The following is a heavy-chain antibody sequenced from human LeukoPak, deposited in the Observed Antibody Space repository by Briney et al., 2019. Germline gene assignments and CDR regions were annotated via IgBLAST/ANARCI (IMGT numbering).Heavy chain of an antibody. Sequence: GGSLRLSCAASGFTFSSYWMTWVRQAPGRGLEGVANIKGDGSEKYYADSVRGQFTISRDNAKNSLYLQMNSLRAEDTAVYYCAMFGLVAAIDSWGQGTLVTVSS. CDR2: IKGDGSEK. J-gene: IGHJ4*02. CDR1: GFTFSSYW. V-gene: IGHV3-7*02. D-gene: IGHD5-12*01. CDR3: AMFGLVAAIDS.